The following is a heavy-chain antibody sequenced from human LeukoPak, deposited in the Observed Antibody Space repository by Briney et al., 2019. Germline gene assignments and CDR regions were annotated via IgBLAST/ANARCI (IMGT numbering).Heavy chain of an antibody. V-gene: IGHV1-8*03. J-gene: IGHJ4*02. CDR1: GYTFTSYD. CDR3: ATIRGSSTYFFDY. D-gene: IGHD6-6*01. Sequence: EASVKVSCKASGYTFTSYDINWVRQATGQGLEWMGWMNPNSGNTGYAQKFQGRVTITRNTSISTAYMELSSLRPEDTAVYYCATIRGSSTYFFDYWGQGTLVTVSS. CDR2: MNPNSGNT.